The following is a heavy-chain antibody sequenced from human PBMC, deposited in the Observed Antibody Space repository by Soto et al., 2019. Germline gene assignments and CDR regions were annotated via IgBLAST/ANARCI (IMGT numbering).Heavy chain of an antibody. CDR3: ARVRYSSGYYYSDY. Sequence: ASVKVSCKASGYTFTIYAMHWVRQAPGQRLEWMGWINAGNGNTKYSQKFQGRVTITRDTSASTAYMELSSLRSEDTAVYYCARVRYSSGYYYSDYWGQGTLVTVYS. V-gene: IGHV1-3*01. CDR2: INAGNGNT. CDR1: GYTFTIYA. D-gene: IGHD3-22*01. J-gene: IGHJ4*02.